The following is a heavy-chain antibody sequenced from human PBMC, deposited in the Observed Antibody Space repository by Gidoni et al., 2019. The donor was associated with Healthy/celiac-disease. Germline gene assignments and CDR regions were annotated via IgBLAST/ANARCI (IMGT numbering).Heavy chain of an antibody. D-gene: IGHD3-9*01. J-gene: IGHJ4*02. CDR3: ARCPVLRYFDWLFQEDGEQHYFDY. Sequence: QLQLQESGPGLVKPSETLSLTCTVSGGSISSSSYYWGWIRQPPGKGLEWIGSISYSGSTYYNPSLKSRVTISVDTSKNQFSMKLSSVTAADTAVYYCARCPVLRYFDWLFQEDGEQHYFDYWGQGTLVTVSS. CDR1: GGSISSSSYY. CDR2: ISYSGST. V-gene: IGHV4-39*01.